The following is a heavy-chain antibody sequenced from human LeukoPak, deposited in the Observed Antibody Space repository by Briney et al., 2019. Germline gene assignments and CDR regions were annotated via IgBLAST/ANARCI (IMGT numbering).Heavy chain of an antibody. CDR2: INHSGST. V-gene: IGHV4-34*01. Sequence: PSETLSLTCAVYGGSFSGYYWSWIRQPPGKGLEWIGEINHSGSTNYNPSLKSRVTISVDTSKNQFSLKLSSVTAADTAVYYCAGGRRDGYNFHYWGQGTLVTVSS. J-gene: IGHJ4*02. CDR3: AGGRRDGYNFHY. D-gene: IGHD5-24*01. CDR1: GGSFSGYY.